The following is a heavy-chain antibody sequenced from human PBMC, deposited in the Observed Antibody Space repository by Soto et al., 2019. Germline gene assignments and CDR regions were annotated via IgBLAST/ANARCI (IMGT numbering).Heavy chain of an antibody. CDR3: ARVGGSYLRNWFDP. CDR2: ISAYNGNT. V-gene: IGHV1-18*01. D-gene: IGHD1-26*01. CDR1: GYTFTSYG. Sequence: GASVKVCCKASGYTFTSYGISWVRQAPGQGLEWMGWISAYNGNTNYAQKLQGRVTMTTDTSTSTAYMELRSLRSDDTAVYYCARVGGSYLRNWFDPWGQGTLVPVSS. J-gene: IGHJ5*02.